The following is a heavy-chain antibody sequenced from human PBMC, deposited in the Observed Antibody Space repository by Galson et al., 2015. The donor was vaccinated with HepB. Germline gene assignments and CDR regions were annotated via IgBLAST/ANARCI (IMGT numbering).Heavy chain of an antibody. D-gene: IGHD6-6*01. CDR1: GGTFSSYA. CDR2: IIPIFGTA. V-gene: IGHV1-69*13. J-gene: IGHJ4*02. Sequence: SVKVSCKASGGTFSSYAISWARQAPGQGLEWMGGIIPIFGTANYAQKFQGRVTITADESTSTAYMELSSLRSEDTAVYYCARARSIAARIDYFDYWGQGTLVTVSS. CDR3: ARARSIAARIDYFDY.